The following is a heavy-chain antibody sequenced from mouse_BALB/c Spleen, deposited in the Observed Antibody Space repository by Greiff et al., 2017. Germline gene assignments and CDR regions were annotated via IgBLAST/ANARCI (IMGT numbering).Heavy chain of an antibody. J-gene: IGHJ3*01. Sequence: EVKLMESGGGLVKPGGSLKLSCAASGFTFSSYSMSWVRQTPEKRLEWVASISSGGSTYYPDSVKGRFTISRDNARNILYLQMSSLRSEDTAMYYYARGDYGYDDPFAYWGQGTLVTVSA. CDR2: ISSGGST. D-gene: IGHD2-2*01. CDR3: ARGDYGYDDPFAY. V-gene: IGHV5-6-5*01. CDR1: GFTFSSYS.